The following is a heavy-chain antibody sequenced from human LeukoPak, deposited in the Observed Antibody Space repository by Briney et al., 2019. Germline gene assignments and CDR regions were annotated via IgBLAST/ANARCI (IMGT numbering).Heavy chain of an antibody. V-gene: IGHV4-34*01. D-gene: IGHD1-26*01. CDR2: INHSGST. J-gene: IGHJ5*02. Sequence: PETLSLTCAVYGGSFSGYYWSWIRQPPGKGLEWIGEINHSGSTNYNPSLKSRVTISVDTSKNQFSLKLSSVTAADTAVYYCAMGINAGSYFVETWGQGTLVTVSS. CDR3: AMGINAGSYFVET. CDR1: GGSFSGYY.